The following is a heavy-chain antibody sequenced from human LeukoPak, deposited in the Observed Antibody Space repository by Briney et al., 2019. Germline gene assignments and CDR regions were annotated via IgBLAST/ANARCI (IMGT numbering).Heavy chain of an antibody. CDR1: GYTFTGYH. D-gene: IGHD6-25*01. CDR3: AKEYPRIAAAGTQKKLLDY. J-gene: IGHJ4*02. CDR2: INPNSGGT. Sequence: GASVKVSCKPSGYTFTGYHIHWVRQAPGQGLEWMGWINPNSGGTNLAQKFQGRVTMTRDTPISTVYMDLTRLISDDTAVYYCAKEYPRIAAAGTQKKLLDYWGQGTLVTVSS. V-gene: IGHV1-2*02.